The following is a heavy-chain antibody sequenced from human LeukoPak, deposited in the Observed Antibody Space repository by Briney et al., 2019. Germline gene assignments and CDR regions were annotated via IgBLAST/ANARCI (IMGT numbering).Heavy chain of an antibody. CDR1: GFTFSSYG. D-gene: IGHD3-9*01. V-gene: IGHV3-30*02. J-gene: IGHJ4*02. CDR3: AKERPEGYDILTGYYGYFDY. CDR2: IRYDGSNK. Sequence: GGSLRLSCAASGFTFSSYGMHWVRQAPGKGLEWVAFIRYDGSNKYYADSVKGRFTISRDNSKNTLYLQMNSLRAEDTAVYYCAKERPEGYDILTGYYGYFDYWGQGTLVTVSS.